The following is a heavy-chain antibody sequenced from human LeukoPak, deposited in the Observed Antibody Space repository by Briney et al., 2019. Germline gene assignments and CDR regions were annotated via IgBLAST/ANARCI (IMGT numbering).Heavy chain of an antibody. CDR2: IDWDDDK. V-gene: IGHV2-70*11. CDR3: ARSPYGDYGLYYFDY. D-gene: IGHD4-17*01. CDR1: GFSLSTSGMC. J-gene: IGHJ4*02. Sequence: SGPTLVNPTQTLTLTCTFSGFSLSTSGMCVSWIRRPPGKALEWLARIDWDDDKYYSTSLKTRLTISKDTSKNQVVLTMTNMDPVDTATYYCARSPYGDYGLYYFDYWGQGTLVTVSS.